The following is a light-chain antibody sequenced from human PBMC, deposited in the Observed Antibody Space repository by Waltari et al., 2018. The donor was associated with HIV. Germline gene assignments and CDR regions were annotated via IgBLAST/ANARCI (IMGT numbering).Light chain of an antibody. CDR3: GSYLITDARLI. V-gene: IGLV2-14*01. CDR1: SSDVGGFNY. Sequence: QSALTQPASVSGSPGQSITISCTGTSSDVGGFNYVSWYQHHPGQAAKIIIYEVSNRPSGVSNRFSGSKSGNTASLTISGLQAEDEADYFCGSYLITDARLIFGGGTKLTVL. CDR2: EVS. J-gene: IGLJ2*01.